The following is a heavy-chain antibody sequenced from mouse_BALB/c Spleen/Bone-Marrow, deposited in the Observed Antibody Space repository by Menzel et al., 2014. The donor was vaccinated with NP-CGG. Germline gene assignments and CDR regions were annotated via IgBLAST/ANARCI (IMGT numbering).Heavy chain of an antibody. Sequence: QVQLQQSGAELVRPGASVKLSCKASGYTFTSYWINWVKQRPGQGLEWIGNIYPSDSYTDYNQKFKDKATLTVDKSPSTAYMQLSSPTSEDSAVYYCTRLRVYYFDYWGQGTTLTVSS. V-gene: IGHV1-69*02. J-gene: IGHJ2*01. CDR2: IYPSDSYT. CDR1: GYTFTSYW. CDR3: TRLRVYYFDY.